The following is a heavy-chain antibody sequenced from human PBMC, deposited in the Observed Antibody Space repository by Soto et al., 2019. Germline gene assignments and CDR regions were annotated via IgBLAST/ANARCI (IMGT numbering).Heavy chain of an antibody. CDR1: GIGFSSHP. Sequence: GGALRLSCGASGIGFSSHPMGWARQAPGKGLEWVSGISDSGGSAYYADSVKGRFTISRDNSKNTLYLQMNNLRAEDTAVYYCAQSYSGSSTYWGQGTLVTVSS. J-gene: IGHJ4*02. CDR2: ISDSGGSA. V-gene: IGHV3-23*01. D-gene: IGHD1-26*01. CDR3: AQSYSGSSTY.